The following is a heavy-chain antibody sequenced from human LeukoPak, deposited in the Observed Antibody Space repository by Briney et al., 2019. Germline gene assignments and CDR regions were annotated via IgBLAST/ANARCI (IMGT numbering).Heavy chain of an antibody. Sequence: SETLSLTCTVSGGSVSSGIYYWSWIRQPPGKGLEWIGYIYYSGSTNYNPSLKSRVTISVDTSENQFSLKLSSVTAADTAVYYCARVSTGYSYGSTSFDYWGQGTLVTVSS. CDR2: IYYSGST. D-gene: IGHD5-18*01. V-gene: IGHV4-61*01. CDR1: GGSVSSGIYY. J-gene: IGHJ4*02. CDR3: ARVSTGYSYGSTSFDY.